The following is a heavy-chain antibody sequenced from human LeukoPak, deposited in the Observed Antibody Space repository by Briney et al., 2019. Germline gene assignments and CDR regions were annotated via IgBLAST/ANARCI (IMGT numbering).Heavy chain of an antibody. J-gene: IGHJ4*02. CDR1: TFTFSNYW. CDR2: IKQDGSEK. Sequence: PGGSLRLSCAASTFTFSNYWMSWVRQAPGKGLEWVANIKQDGSEKYYVDSVKGRFTISRDNAKTSLHLQMNSLRAEDTAVYYRARERGYSSGWLSRLDQWEPYFDYWGQGTLVTVSS. D-gene: IGHD6-19*01. V-gene: IGHV3-7*03. CDR3: ARERGYSSGWLSRLDQWEPYFDY.